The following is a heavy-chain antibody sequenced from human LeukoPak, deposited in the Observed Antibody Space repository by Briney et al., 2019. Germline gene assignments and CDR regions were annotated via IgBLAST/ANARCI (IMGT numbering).Heavy chain of an antibody. D-gene: IGHD3-22*01. V-gene: IGHV3-23*01. CDR2: ISGSGGST. Sequence: PGGSLRLSCAASGFTFSSYGMHWVRQAPGKGLEWVSAISGSGGSTYYADSVKGRFTISRDNSKNTLYLQMNSLRAEDTAVYYCAKGRDYYDSSGPFDYWGQGTLVTVSS. CDR3: AKGRDYYDSSGPFDY. J-gene: IGHJ4*02. CDR1: GFTFSSYG.